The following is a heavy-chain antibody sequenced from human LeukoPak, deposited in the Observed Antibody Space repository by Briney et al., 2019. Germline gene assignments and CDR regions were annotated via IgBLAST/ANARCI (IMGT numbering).Heavy chain of an antibody. J-gene: IGHJ4*02. CDR2: IYYSGST. Sequence: SETLSLTCTVSGGSISNYYWSWIRQSPGKGLEWVGYIYYSGSTNYNPSLKSRITMSVDTSQNQFSLKLSSVTAADTAVYYCARDRQQLGSFHYWGPGTLVTVSS. V-gene: IGHV4-59*01. D-gene: IGHD6-13*01. CDR3: ARDRQQLGSFHY. CDR1: GGSISNYY.